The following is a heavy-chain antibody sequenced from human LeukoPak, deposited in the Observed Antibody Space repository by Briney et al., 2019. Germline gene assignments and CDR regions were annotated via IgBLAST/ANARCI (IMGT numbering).Heavy chain of an antibody. Sequence: PGGSLRLSCAASGCTFSSYAMSWVRQAPGKGLEWVSAISGSGGSTHYADSVKGRFTISRDNSKNTLYLQMNSLRAEDTAVYYCAKDRFSGRAPSDYWGQGTLVTVSS. CDR2: ISGSGGST. V-gene: IGHV3-23*01. CDR3: AKDRFSGRAPSDY. CDR1: GCTFSSYA. D-gene: IGHD1-26*01. J-gene: IGHJ4*02.